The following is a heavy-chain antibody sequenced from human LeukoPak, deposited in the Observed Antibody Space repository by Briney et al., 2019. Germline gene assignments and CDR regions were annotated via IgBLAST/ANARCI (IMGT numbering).Heavy chain of an antibody. V-gene: IGHV1-2*02. Sequence: ASVTVSCKASGYTFTGYYMHWVRQAPGQGLEWMGWINPNSGGTNYAQKFQGRVTITRDTSASTAYMELSSLGSEDTAVFYCARVRRGYCTNGICSNSINDAFGIWGQGTVVTVSS. CDR2: INPNSGGT. CDR3: ARVRRGYCTNGICSNSINDAFGI. D-gene: IGHD2-8*01. J-gene: IGHJ3*02. CDR1: GYTFTGYY.